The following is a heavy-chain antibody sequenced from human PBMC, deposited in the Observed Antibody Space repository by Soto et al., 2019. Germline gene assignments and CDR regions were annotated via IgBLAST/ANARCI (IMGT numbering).Heavy chain of an antibody. CDR2: ISSSSSYI. Sequence: PGGSLRLSCAASGFTFSSYSMNWVRQAPGKGLEWVSSISSSSSYIYYADSVKGRFTISRGNAKNSLYLQMNSLRAEETAVYYCARVPIIAAVNWFDPWGQGTLVTVSA. CDR1: GFTFSSYS. D-gene: IGHD6-13*01. J-gene: IGHJ5*02. V-gene: IGHV3-21*01. CDR3: ARVPIIAAVNWFDP.